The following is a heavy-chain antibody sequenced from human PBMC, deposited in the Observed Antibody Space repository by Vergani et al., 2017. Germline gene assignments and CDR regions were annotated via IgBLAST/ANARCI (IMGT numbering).Heavy chain of an antibody. CDR1: GFTFSRHG. Sequence: QVQLVESGGSVVQPGTSLRLSCGASGFTFSRHGMHWVRQAPGRGLEWVAVIWNDGSNKYYVESVKGRFTISRDNSENTLYLQMNSLRAEDTGVYYCARDGTDILVSSSDYSHLLYYWGQGILVTVSS. CDR2: IWNDGSNK. CDR3: ARDGTDILVSSSDYSHLLYY. D-gene: IGHD3-22*01. V-gene: IGHV3-33*01. J-gene: IGHJ4*02.